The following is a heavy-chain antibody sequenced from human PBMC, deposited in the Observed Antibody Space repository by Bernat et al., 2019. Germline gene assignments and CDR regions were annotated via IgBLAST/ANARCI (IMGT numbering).Heavy chain of an antibody. J-gene: IGHJ4*02. V-gene: IGHV4-34*01. CDR3: ARGGIVVVPAAMAYYFDY. D-gene: IGHD2-2*01. CDR2: INHSGST. CDR1: GGSFSGYY. Sequence: CAVYGGSFSGYYWSWIRQPPGKGLEWIGEINHSGSTNYNPSLKSRVTISVDTSKNQFSLKLSSVTAADTAVYYCARGGIVVVPAAMAYYFDYWGQGTLVTVSS.